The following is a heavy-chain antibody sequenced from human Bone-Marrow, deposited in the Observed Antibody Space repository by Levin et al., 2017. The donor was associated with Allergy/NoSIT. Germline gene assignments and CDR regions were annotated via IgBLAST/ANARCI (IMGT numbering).Heavy chain of an antibody. CDR2: ISGSTSSI. CDR3: AREAVVPAAIKSLWITGTNAPAGFDS. Sequence: GGSLRLSCAASGFTFSSYTMNWVRQAPGKGLEWVSYISGSTSSIYYADSVKGRFTISRDNAKNSLYLQMNSLRAEDTAVYYCAREAVVPAAIKSLWITGTNAPAGFDSWGQGTLVTVSS. D-gene: IGHD2-2*01. J-gene: IGHJ4*02. CDR1: GFTFSSYT. V-gene: IGHV3-48*01.